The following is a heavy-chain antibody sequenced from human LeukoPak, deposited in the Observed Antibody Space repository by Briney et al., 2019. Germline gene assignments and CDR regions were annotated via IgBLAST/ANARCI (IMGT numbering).Heavy chain of an antibody. CDR3: ARGLPRYSNSPRSRWFDP. CDR1: GGSSSGYY. Sequence: KPSETLSLTCAVYGGSSSGYYWSWIRQPPGKGLEWIGEINHSGSTNYNPSLKSRVTISVDTSKNQFSLKLSSVTAADTAVYYCARGLPRYSNSPRSRWFDPWGQGTLVTVSS. D-gene: IGHD4-11*01. CDR2: INHSGST. V-gene: IGHV4-34*01. J-gene: IGHJ5*02.